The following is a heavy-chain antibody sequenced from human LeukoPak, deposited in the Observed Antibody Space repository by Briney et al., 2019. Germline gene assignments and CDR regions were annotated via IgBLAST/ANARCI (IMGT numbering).Heavy chain of an antibody. J-gene: IGHJ4*02. CDR2: IKQDGSEK. V-gene: IGHV3-7*01. D-gene: IGHD6-19*01. CDR3: AREDSGWYVSDY. CDR1: GFSFSTYW. Sequence: GGSLRLSCAASGFSFSTYWMSWVRQVPGKGLEWVANIKQDGSEKYYLDSVKGRFTISRDNAKNSLYLQMNSLRAEDTAVYYCAREDSGWYVSDYWGQGTLVTVSS.